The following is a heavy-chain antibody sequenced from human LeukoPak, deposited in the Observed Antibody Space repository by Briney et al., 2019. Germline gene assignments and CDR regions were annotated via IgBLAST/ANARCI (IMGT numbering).Heavy chain of an antibody. CDR3: AKTFNSWYSAWVDY. V-gene: IGHV3-23*01. Sequence: PGGSLRLSCAASGFTFSSYAMSWVRQAPGKGLEWVSAISGSGGSTYYADSVKGRFTISRDNSKNTLYLQMNSLRAEDTAVYYCAKTFNSWYSAWVDYWGQGTLVTVSS. D-gene: IGHD6-13*01. CDR2: ISGSGGST. CDR1: GFTFSSYA. J-gene: IGHJ4*02.